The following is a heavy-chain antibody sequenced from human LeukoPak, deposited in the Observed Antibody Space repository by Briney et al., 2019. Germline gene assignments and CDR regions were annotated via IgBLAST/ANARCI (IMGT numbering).Heavy chain of an antibody. Sequence: ASVKVSCKASGGTFSSYAISWVRQAPGQGLEWMGRIIPIFGIANYAQKFQGRVTITADKSTSTAYMELSSLRSEDTAVYYCAAGSDTIAGFDYWGQGTLVTVSS. D-gene: IGHD1-14*01. CDR2: IIPIFGIA. CDR1: GGTFSSYA. V-gene: IGHV1-69*04. J-gene: IGHJ4*02. CDR3: AAGSDTIAGFDY.